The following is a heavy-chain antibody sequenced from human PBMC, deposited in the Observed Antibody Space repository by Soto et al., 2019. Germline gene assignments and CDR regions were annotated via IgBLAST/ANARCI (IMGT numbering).Heavy chain of an antibody. V-gene: IGHV3-23*01. Sequence: GGSLRLSCAASGFTISTYAMSWVRQTPGMGLEWVSAISLSGTTYYADSVKGRFTISRDNSKNTLYLQMNSLRAEDTAVYYCARDAGYCSGGSCYKGYWGQGTLVTVSS. CDR2: ISLSGTT. J-gene: IGHJ4*02. CDR1: GFTISTYA. D-gene: IGHD2-15*01. CDR3: ARDAGYCSGGSCYKGY.